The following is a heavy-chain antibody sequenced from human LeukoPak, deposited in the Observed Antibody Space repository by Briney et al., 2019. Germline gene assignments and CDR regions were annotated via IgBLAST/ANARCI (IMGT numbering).Heavy chain of an antibody. CDR2: IRTDGGNT. CDR3: ARDLSTSWGSDY. CDR1: GFTFDDYG. D-gene: IGHD6-13*01. V-gene: IGHV3-20*04. J-gene: IGHJ4*02. Sequence: PGGSLRLSCAASGFTFDDYGMSWVRHAPGKGLEWVSGIRTDGGNTHYADSVKGRFTISRDNAKSSLYLQMNSLRAEDTAFYYCARDLSTSWGSDYWGQGTLVTVSS.